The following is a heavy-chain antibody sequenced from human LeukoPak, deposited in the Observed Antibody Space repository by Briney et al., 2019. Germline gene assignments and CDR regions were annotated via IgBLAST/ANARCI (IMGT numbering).Heavy chain of an antibody. Sequence: GGSLRLSCAASGFIFSRYTINWVRQAPGKGLEWVSSISSSSSYIYYADSVKGRFTISRDNAKNSLYLQMNSLRAEDTAVYYCAQLAVASGVPNDYWGQGTLVTVSS. CDR1: GFIFSRYT. D-gene: IGHD6-19*01. V-gene: IGHV3-21*01. CDR2: ISSSSSYI. CDR3: AQLAVASGVPNDY. J-gene: IGHJ4*02.